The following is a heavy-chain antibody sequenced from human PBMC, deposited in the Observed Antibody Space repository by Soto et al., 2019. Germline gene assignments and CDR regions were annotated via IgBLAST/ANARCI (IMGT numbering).Heavy chain of an antibody. V-gene: IGHV4-4*07. CDR1: GGAISTYY. Sequence: QVHLQESGPGLVKPSETLSLTCTVSGGAISTYYWTWIRQPAGKGLEWIGRIYSSGSTKYNPSLQSRATMALDTSNNQFSLRLTSVTAADTAVYYCARGQRFSDWFDPWGQGTLVTVSS. D-gene: IGHD3-3*01. CDR3: ARGQRFSDWFDP. J-gene: IGHJ5*02. CDR2: IYSSGST.